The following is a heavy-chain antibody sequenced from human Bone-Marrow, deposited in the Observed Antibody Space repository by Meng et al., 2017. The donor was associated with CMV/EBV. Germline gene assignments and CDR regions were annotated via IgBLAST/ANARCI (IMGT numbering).Heavy chain of an antibody. Sequence: GESLKISCAASGFTFSSYAMSWVRQAPGKGLEWVSAISGSGGSTYYADSVKGRFTISRDNSKNTLYLQMNSLRAEDTAVYYCAKGRRIGLQRRYIAAAGIDYWGQGTLVTVSS. D-gene: IGHD6-13*01. CDR2: ISGSGGST. V-gene: IGHV3-23*01. J-gene: IGHJ4*02. CDR1: GFTFSSYA. CDR3: AKGRRIGLQRRYIAAAGIDY.